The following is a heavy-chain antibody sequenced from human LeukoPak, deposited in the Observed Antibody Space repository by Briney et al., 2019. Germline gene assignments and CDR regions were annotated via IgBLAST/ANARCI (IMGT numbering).Heavy chain of an antibody. CDR1: GFTFSSYA. D-gene: IGHD3-3*01. Sequence: GGSLRLSCAASGFTFSSYAMSWVRQAPGKGLEWVSAISGSGGRTYYADSVKGRFTISRDNSKNTLYLQMNSLRAEDTAVYYCAKDPTYDFWSGYPNYYYYGMDVWGQGTTVTVSS. CDR3: AKDPTYDFWSGYPNYYYYGMDV. J-gene: IGHJ6*02. CDR2: ISGSGGRT. V-gene: IGHV3-23*01.